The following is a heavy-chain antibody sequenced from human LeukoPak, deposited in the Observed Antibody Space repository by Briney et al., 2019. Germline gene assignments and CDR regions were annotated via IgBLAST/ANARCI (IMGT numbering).Heavy chain of an antibody. CDR2: IKSDGSST. J-gene: IGHJ4*02. CDR1: GFTFSSFW. V-gene: IGHV3-74*01. D-gene: IGHD5-12*01. CDR3: ARDRGYTQDY. Sequence: GGSLRLSCAASGFTFSSFWMHWVRQAPGKGLVWVSHIKSDGSSTSYADSVKGRFTISRDNAKNTLYLQMNSLRAEDTAVYYCARDRGYTQDYWGQGTLVTVSS.